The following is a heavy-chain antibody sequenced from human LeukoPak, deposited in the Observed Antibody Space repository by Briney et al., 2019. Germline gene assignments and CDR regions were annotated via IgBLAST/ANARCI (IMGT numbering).Heavy chain of an antibody. D-gene: IGHD2-8*01. Sequence: GGSLRLSCTTSGFAFSNYAINWVRQAPGKGPEWVSGISGFNTYYADSVKGRFTIFRDNSKNVLYLQMDRLRAEDTAVYSCAKDVCTSPRCLLYFDSWGQRTLVTVSS. CDR3: AKDVCTSPRCLLYFDS. J-gene: IGHJ4*02. CDR1: GFAFSNYA. CDR2: ISGFNT. V-gene: IGHV3-23*01.